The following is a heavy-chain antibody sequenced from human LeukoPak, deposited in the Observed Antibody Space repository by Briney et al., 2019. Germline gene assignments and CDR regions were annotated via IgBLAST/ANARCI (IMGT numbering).Heavy chain of an antibody. D-gene: IGHD6-19*01. CDR3: ARLIAVAGPYYFDY. CDR1: GFTFSSYW. CDR2: ISSSSGYI. V-gene: IGHV3-21*01. J-gene: IGHJ4*02. Sequence: GGSLRLSCAASGFTFSSYWMSWVRQAPGKGLEWVSSISSSSGYIYYTDSVKGRFTISRDHAKNSLYLQMNSLRAEDTAVYYCARLIAVAGPYYFDYWGQGTLVTVSS.